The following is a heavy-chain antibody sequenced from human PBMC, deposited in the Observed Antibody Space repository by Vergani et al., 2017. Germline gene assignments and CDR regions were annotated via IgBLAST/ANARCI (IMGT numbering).Heavy chain of an antibody. Sequence: QVQLVQSGAEVKKPGSSVKVSCKASGGTFSSYAISWVRQAPGQGLEWMGGIIPIFGTANYAQKFQGRVTITEEESTSTAYMELSSLGSEDTAVYYRVSSHRGIAAAGFDPWGQGTLVTVSS. J-gene: IGHJ5*02. D-gene: IGHD6-13*01. V-gene: IGHV1-69*01. CDR2: IIPIFGTA. CDR1: GGTFSSYA. CDR3: VSSHRGIAAAGFDP.